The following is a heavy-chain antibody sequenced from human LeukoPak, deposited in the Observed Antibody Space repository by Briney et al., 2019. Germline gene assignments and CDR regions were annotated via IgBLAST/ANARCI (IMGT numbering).Heavy chain of an antibody. Sequence: GASVKVSCKASGYTFTSYGISWVRQAPGQGLEWMGGIIPIFGTANYAQKFQGRVTITTDESTSTAYMELSSLRSEDTAVYYCARDRSVTIFGVVTDCWFDPWGQGTLVTVSS. CDR2: IIPIFGTA. D-gene: IGHD3-3*01. CDR1: GYTFTSYG. J-gene: IGHJ5*02. V-gene: IGHV1-69*05. CDR3: ARDRSVTIFGVVTDCWFDP.